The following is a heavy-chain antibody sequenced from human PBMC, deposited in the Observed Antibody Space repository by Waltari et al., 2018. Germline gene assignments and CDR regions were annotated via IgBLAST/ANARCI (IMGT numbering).Heavy chain of an antibody. CDR3: ARRIAVAGAFDY. D-gene: IGHD6-19*01. V-gene: IGHV4-39*01. CDR1: GGSISSSSYH. J-gene: IGHJ4*02. Sequence: QLQLQESGPGLVKPSETLSLTCTVSGGSISSSSYHWGWIRQPPGKGLGWIGSIYYSGRTYYNPSLKSRVTISVDTSKNQFSLKLSSVTAADTAVYYCARRIAVAGAFDYWGQGTLVTVSS. CDR2: IYYSGRT.